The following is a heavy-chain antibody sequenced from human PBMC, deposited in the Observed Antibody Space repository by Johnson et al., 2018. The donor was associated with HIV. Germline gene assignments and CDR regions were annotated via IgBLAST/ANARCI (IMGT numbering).Heavy chain of an antibody. J-gene: IGHJ3*02. V-gene: IGHV3-30*03. Sequence: VQLVESGGGLVQPGGSLRLSCAASGFTVSSNYMSWVRQAPGKGLAWVAVISFDGSNKYYADSLKGRFTISRDNSKNTLYLQMNSLRADDTAVYHCARGHSDLVTASDIWGHGTMVTVSS. D-gene: IGHD2-21*02. CDR3: ARGHSDLVTASDI. CDR1: GFTVSSNY. CDR2: ISFDGSNK.